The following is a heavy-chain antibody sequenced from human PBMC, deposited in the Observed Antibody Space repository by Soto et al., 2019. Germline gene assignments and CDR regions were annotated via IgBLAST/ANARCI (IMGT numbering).Heavy chain of an antibody. CDR1: EFSVSTNY. CDR2: IFSDGNT. D-gene: IGHD6-19*01. V-gene: IGHV3-66*01. CDR3: VRVKAGVTQWLVEYGLDV. J-gene: IGHJ6*02. Sequence: EGHLVVSGGGLVQPGGSLRLSCAASEFSVSTNYMSWVRQAPGKGLESVSVIFSDGNTYYADSVKGRFTISRDNSKNTLYLQMDSLRVEDTAVYYCVRVKAGVTQWLVEYGLDVWGQGTTFTVSS.